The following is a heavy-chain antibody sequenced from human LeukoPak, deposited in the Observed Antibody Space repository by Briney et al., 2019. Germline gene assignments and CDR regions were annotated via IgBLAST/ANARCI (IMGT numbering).Heavy chain of an antibody. V-gene: IGHV3-23*01. Sequence: GGSLRLSCAASGFTFSSYAMSWVRQAPGKGLEWVSAISGSGGSTYYADSVKGRFTISRDNSKNTLYLQMNSPRAEDTAVYYCAKSYYYDSSGYYYTVATDYWGQGTLVTVSS. D-gene: IGHD3-22*01. CDR1: GFTFSSYA. CDR3: AKSYYYDSSGYYYTVATDY. CDR2: ISGSGGST. J-gene: IGHJ4*02.